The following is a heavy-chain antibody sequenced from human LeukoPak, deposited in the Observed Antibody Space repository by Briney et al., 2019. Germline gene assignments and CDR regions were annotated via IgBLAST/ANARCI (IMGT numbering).Heavy chain of an antibody. D-gene: IGHD1-14*01. CDR1: GGSFGGYY. Sequence: SETLSLTCAVYGGSFGGYYWSWIRQPPGKGLEWIGEINHSGSTNYNPSLKSRVTISVDTSKNQFSLKLSSVTAADTAVYYCARDPTGYYFDYWGQGTLVTVSS. CDR3: ARDPTGYYFDY. J-gene: IGHJ4*02. CDR2: INHSGST. V-gene: IGHV4-34*01.